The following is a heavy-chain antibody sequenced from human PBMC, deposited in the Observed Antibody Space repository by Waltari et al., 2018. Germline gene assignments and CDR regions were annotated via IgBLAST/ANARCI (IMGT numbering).Heavy chain of an antibody. J-gene: IGHJ4*02. V-gene: IGHV3-74*01. Sequence: EVQLVESGGGLVQPGGSLRLSCAASGFTFGSSWLYGVRKAPGKGLVWVSLINSDESSTSYADSGKGRFTISRDNAKNTLYLQMNSLRAEDTAVYYCARSRDRGPSGPGYWGQGTLVTVSS. CDR2: INSDESST. CDR1: GFTFGSSW. CDR3: ARSRDRGPSGPGY. D-gene: IGHD3-10*01.